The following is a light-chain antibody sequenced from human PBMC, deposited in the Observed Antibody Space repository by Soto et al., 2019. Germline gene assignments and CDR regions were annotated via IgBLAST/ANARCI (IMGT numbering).Light chain of an antibody. V-gene: IGKV3-15*01. CDR2: GIS. J-gene: IGKJ5*01. CDR1: QSVNSN. Sequence: ERVMTQSPAILSVSPRESATLSCMASQSVNSNYLAWYQQHPGQPPRLLIYGISTRATGIPARFSGSGSATEFSLTISSLRSEDFAVYYCQQYSKWPITFGQGTRLEIK. CDR3: QQYSKWPIT.